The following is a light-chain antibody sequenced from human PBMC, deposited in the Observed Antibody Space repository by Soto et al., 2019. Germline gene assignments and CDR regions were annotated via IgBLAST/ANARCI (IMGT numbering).Light chain of an antibody. CDR2: DVS. Sequence: QSALTQPASVSGSPGQSITISCTGTSSDVGGYNYVSWYQQHPGKALKLMIYDVSNRPSGVSNRFSGSKSGNTASLTISGLQAENEADYACSSYTSSSKSYVFGTGTKLTVL. CDR3: SSYTSSSKSYV. CDR1: SSDVGGYNY. J-gene: IGLJ1*01. V-gene: IGLV2-14*01.